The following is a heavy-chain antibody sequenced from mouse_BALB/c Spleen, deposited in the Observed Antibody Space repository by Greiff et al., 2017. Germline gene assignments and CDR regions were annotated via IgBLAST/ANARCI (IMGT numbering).Heavy chain of an antibody. CDR3: ARWDGNYVFAY. D-gene: IGHD2-1*01. V-gene: IGHV14-3*02. J-gene: IGHJ3*01. CDR2: IDPANGNT. Sequence: EVQLVESGAELVKPGASVKLSCTASGFNIKDTYMHWVKQRPEQGLEWIGRIDPANGNTKYDPKFQGKATITADTSSNTAYLQLSSLTSEDTAVYYCARWDGNYVFAYWGQGTLVTVSA. CDR1: GFNIKDTY.